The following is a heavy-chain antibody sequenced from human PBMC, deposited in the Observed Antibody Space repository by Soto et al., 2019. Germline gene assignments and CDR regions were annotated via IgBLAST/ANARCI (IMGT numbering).Heavy chain of an antibody. CDR2: ISGSGGST. CDR1: GFTFSSYA. J-gene: IGHJ4*02. D-gene: IGHD6-19*01. CDR3: AKDDSSGPTVCYDY. Sequence: GGSLRLSCAASGFTFSSYAMSWVRQAPGKGLEWVSAISGSGGSTYYADSVKGRFTISRDNSKNTLYLQMNSLRAEDTAVYYCAKDDSSGPTVCYDYWGQGTLVTVSS. V-gene: IGHV3-23*01.